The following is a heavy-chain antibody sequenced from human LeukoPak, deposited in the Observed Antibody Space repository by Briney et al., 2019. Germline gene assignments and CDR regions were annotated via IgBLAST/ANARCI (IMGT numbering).Heavy chain of an antibody. D-gene: IGHD3-9*01. V-gene: IGHV4-39*02. CDR1: GGSITSSSYY. CDR2: IYSGTT. J-gene: IGHJ4*02. CDR3: ARGSLRSFDWVFYFDY. Sequence: PSETLSLTCTVSGGSITSSSYYWGWIRQPPGKGLEWIGSIYSGTTHYNPSLKSRVTISTDTSKNHVSLKLSSVTATDTAVYYCARGSLRSFDWVFYFDYWGQGSLVTVSS.